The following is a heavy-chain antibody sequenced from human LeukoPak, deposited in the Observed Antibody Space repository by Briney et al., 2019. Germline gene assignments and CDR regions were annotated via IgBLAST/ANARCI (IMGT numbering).Heavy chain of an antibody. V-gene: IGHV4-39*01. Sequence: PSETLSLTCTVSGGSISSSSYYWGWIRQPPGKGLEWIGSIYYSGSTYYNPSLKSRVTISVDTSKNQFSLKLSSVTAADTAVYCCARHRTGLYYFDYWGQGTLVTVSS. D-gene: IGHD1-14*01. CDR2: IYYSGST. CDR1: GGSISSSSYY. CDR3: ARHRTGLYYFDY. J-gene: IGHJ4*02.